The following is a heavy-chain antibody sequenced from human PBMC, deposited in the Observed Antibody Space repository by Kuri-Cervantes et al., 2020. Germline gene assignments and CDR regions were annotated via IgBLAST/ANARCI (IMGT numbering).Heavy chain of an antibody. CDR1: GFTFNIYT. CDR3: AREGYSAWDAFDI. Sequence: GGSLRLSCTASGFTFNIYTMHWVRQAPGKGLKWVAVISYHGSDKHYADSAKGRFTISRDNSKNTLYLQMNTLRAEDTAVYHCAREGYSAWDAFDIWGQGTMVTVSS. J-gene: IGHJ3*02. D-gene: IGHD5-12*01. CDR2: ISYHGSDK. V-gene: IGHV3-30*14.